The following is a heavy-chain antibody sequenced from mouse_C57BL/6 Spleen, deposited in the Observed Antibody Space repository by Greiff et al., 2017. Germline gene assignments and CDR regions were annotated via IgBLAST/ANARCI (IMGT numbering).Heavy chain of an antibody. J-gene: IGHJ1*03. CDR1: GYAFSSSW. Sequence: VQLQQSGPELVKPGASVKISCKASGYAFSSSWMNWVKQRPGKGLEWIGRIYPGDGDTNYNGKFKGKATLTADKSSSTAYMQLSSRTSEDSAVYFCATGTWDFDVWGTGTTVTVSS. V-gene: IGHV1-82*01. CDR2: IYPGDGDT. D-gene: IGHD4-1*01. CDR3: ATGTWDFDV.